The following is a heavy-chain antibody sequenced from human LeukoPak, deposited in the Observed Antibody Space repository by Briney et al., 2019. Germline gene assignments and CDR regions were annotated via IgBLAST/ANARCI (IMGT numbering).Heavy chain of an antibody. V-gene: IGHV3-23*01. CDR2: IRPSGDNT. J-gene: IGHJ3*02. Sequence: GALRLSCAASGFTFSSYGMTWVRQAPGRGLEWVSSIRPSGDNTYYGDSVKGRFTISRDNAQNSLYLQIDSLRAEDTAIYYCARVGYSSSWHSGSAFDIWGQGTMVTVSS. D-gene: IGHD6-13*01. CDR1: GFTFSSYG. CDR3: ARVGYSSSWHSGSAFDI.